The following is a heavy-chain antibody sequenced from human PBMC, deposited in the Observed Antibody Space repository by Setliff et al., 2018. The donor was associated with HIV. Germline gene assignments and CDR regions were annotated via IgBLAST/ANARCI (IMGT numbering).Heavy chain of an antibody. V-gene: IGHV3-9*01. D-gene: IGHD3-10*01. CDR1: GIRFDTYA. J-gene: IGHJ4*02. CDR3: ARGISADYYGSGSL. CDR2: IIWNSVGI. Sequence: PGGSLRLSCAASGIRFDTYAMHWVRQAPGKGLEWVSGIIWNSVGIAYVDSVKGRFTISRDNAKNSLYLQMNSLRAEDTAVYYCARGISADYYGSGSLWGQGTLVTVSS.